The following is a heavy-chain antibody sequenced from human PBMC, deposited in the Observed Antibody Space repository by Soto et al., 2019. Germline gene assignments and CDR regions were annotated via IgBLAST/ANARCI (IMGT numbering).Heavy chain of an antibody. D-gene: IGHD1-1*01. Sequence: SGPTLVNPTQTLTLTCTFSGFSLSSSEMCVSWIRQPPGKALEWLALIDWDDDKFYSTSLKTRLTISKGTSKNQVVLTVTNMDPVYTATYYCARTPFSGYNKQFDYWGQGTLVTVSS. CDR2: IDWDDDK. CDR3: ARTPFSGYNKQFDY. CDR1: GFSLSSSEMC. J-gene: IGHJ4*02. V-gene: IGHV2-70*01.